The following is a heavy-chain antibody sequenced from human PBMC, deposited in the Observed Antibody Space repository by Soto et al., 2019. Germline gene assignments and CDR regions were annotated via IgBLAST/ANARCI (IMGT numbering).Heavy chain of an antibody. CDR3: ARGLGLEVTVRWFDP. CDR1: GGSFSGYS. Sequence: SETLSLTCAVYGGSFSGYSWTWIRQPPGTGLEWIGEINHSGSTNYNPSLKSRVTISADTSNNQFSLKLSSVTAADTAVYYCARGLGLEVTVRWFDPWGQGILVTVSS. CDR2: INHSGST. V-gene: IGHV4-34*01. J-gene: IGHJ5*02. D-gene: IGHD4-4*01.